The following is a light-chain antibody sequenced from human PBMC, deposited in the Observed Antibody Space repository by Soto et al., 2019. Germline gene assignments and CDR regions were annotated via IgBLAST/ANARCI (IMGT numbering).Light chain of an antibody. CDR1: SSDVGSYNL. J-gene: IGLJ3*02. V-gene: IGLV2-23*02. Sequence: QSALTQPASVSGSPGQSITISCPGTSSDVGSYNLVSWYQQHPGKAPKLMIYEVSKRPSGVSNRFSGSKSGNTASLTISGLQAEDEADYYCCSYAGSSTWVFGGGTKVTVL. CDR3: CSYAGSSTWV. CDR2: EVS.